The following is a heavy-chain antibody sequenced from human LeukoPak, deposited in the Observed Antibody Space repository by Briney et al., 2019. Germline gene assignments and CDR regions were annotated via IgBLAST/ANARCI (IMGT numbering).Heavy chain of an antibody. CDR1: GHTFTSYA. V-gene: IGHV1-3*01. CDR2: INAGNGNT. J-gene: IGHJ5*02. Sequence: ASVKVSCKASGHTFTSYAMHWVRQAPGQRLEWMGWINAGNGNTKYSQKFQGRVTITSDTSASTAYMELSSLRSEDTAVYYCARGLVVPARGWFDPWGQGTLVTVSS. D-gene: IGHD2-15*01. CDR3: ARGLVVPARGWFDP.